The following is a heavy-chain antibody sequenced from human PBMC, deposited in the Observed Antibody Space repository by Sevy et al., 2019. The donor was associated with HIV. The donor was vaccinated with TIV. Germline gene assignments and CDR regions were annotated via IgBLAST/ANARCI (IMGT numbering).Heavy chain of an antibody. CDR1: GYSFTSYW. V-gene: IGHV5-51*01. CDR3: ARRSTGIVGTHFDY. CDR2: IYPGDSDA. D-gene: IGHD1-26*01. J-gene: IGHJ4*02. Sequence: GESLKISCKGSGYSFTSYWIGWVRQMPGKGLEWTGIIYPGDSDARYSPSFQGQVTISADKSISTAYLQWSSLKASDTASCYCARRSTGIVGTHFDYWGQGTLVTVSS.